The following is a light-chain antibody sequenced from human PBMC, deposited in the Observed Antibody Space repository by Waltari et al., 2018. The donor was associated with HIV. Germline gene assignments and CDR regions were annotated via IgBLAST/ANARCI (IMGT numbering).Light chain of an antibody. CDR3: QQYQTWPLT. J-gene: IGKJ3*01. V-gene: IGKV3-15*01. CDR2: GAS. Sequence: ETVMTQSPVTLSVSPGERATLSCRASQSVGTNVTWYQHKSGQAPRLLIYGASTRATAILARFSGSGSGTEFTLTITSLQSDDYATYYCQQYQTWPLTFGPGTTVDI. CDR1: QSVGTN.